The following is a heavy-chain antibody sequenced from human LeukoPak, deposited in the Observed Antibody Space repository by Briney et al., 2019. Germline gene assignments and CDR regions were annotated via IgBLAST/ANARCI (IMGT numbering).Heavy chain of an antibody. D-gene: IGHD1-26*01. V-gene: IGHV1-8*01. CDR1: GYTFTSYD. Sequence: GASVKVSCKASGYTFTSYDINWVRQATGQGLEWMGWMNPNSGNTGYAQKFQGRVTMTRNTSISTAYMELSSLRSEDTAVYYCAGGGLQEPPHQWELPGSYYYYGMDVWGQGTTVTVSS. J-gene: IGHJ6*02. CDR2: MNPNSGNT. CDR3: AGGGLQEPPHQWELPGSYYYYGMDV.